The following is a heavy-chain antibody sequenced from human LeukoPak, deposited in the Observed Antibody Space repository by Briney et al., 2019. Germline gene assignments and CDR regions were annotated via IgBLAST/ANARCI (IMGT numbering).Heavy chain of an antibody. D-gene: IGHD3-22*01. J-gene: IGHJ4*02. CDR3: ARGDYYDSSGPDY. CDR1: GYSFTSYW. Sequence: GESLKISCKGSGYSFTSYWIGWVRQMPGKGLGWMGIIYPGDSDTRYSPSFQGQVTISADKSISTAYLQWSSLKASDTAMYYCARGDYYDSSGPDYWGQGTLVTVSS. V-gene: IGHV5-51*01. CDR2: IYPGDSDT.